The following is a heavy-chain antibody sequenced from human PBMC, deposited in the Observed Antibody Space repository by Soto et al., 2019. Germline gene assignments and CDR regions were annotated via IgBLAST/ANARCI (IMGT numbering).Heavy chain of an antibody. V-gene: IGHV3-9*01. J-gene: IGHJ5*02. Sequence: GGSLRLSCAASGFTFDDYAMHWVRQAPGKGLEWVSGISWNSGSIGYADSVKGRFTISRGNAKNSLYLQMNSLRAEDTALYYCATASRGGYGNWFVPWGQGPLVTV. D-gene: IGHD3-10*01. CDR3: ATASRGGYGNWFVP. CDR2: ISWNSGSI. CDR1: GFTFDDYA.